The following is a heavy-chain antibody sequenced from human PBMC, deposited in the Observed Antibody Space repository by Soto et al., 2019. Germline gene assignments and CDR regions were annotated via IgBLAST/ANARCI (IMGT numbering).Heavy chain of an antibody. V-gene: IGHV4-31*03. CDR2: IHYRGNT. J-gene: IGHJ3*01. Sequence: QVQLQQSGPGLVKPSQTLSLTCTVSGGSISSGDYYWNWIRQHPEKGLEWIGSIHYRGNTYHSPSLESRITISIDTSKNQFSLRLSSLTAADTAVYYCAREGGSYDSGGFLIRGAFDLWGQGTTVTVSP. D-gene: IGHD3-22*01. CDR1: GGSISSGDYY. CDR3: AREGGSYDSGGFLIRGAFDL.